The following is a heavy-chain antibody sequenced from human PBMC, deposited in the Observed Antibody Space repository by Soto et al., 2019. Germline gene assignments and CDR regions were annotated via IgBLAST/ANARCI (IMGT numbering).Heavy chain of an antibody. V-gene: IGHV1-46*01. D-gene: IGHD6-13*01. Sequence: QVQLVQSGAEVKKPGASVKLSCRTAGYTFTHYYIHWVRQAPGQGLEWLAIINPASGSTNYAQDFQGRVTLTMDTSTTTVYMELSGLRAEEKAIFYCARNLAAGDYWGQGTLVNVSS. J-gene: IGHJ4*02. CDR1: GYTFTHYY. CDR3: ARNLAAGDY. CDR2: INPASGST.